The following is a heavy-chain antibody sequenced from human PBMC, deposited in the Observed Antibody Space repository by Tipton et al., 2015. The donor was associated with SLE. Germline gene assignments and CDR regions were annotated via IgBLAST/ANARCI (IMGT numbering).Heavy chain of an antibody. CDR2: INGDGSST. D-gene: IGHD1-26*01. CDR1: GFGFSGFW. V-gene: IGHV3-74*01. J-gene: IGHJ5*02. Sequence: SLRLSCAASGFGFSGFWMQGVRQVPRKGPMWVSRINGDGSSTTYADSVQGRFTISRDNAGNTLYLRMNNLRAGDTGIYYCARVGQWELPGSAYHWGQGTLVTVSS. CDR3: ARVGQWELPGSAYH.